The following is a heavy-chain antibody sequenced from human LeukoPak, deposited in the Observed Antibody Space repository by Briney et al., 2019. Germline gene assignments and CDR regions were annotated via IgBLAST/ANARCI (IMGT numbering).Heavy chain of an antibody. CDR3: AKIAVAYFDY. CDR1: GFTVSSSN. Sequence: GGSLRLSCAASGFTVSSSNMGWVRQAPGKGLEWVSVIYSGGATYYPDSVKARFIISRDLSKNTLFLQMHGLRAEDTAVYYCAKIAVAYFDYWGQGTLVTVSS. D-gene: IGHD6-19*01. J-gene: IGHJ4*02. V-gene: IGHV3-66*01. CDR2: IYSGGAT.